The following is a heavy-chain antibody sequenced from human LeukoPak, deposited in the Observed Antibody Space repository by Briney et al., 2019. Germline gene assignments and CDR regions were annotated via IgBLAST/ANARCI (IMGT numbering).Heavy chain of an antibody. CDR1: GFSVSHNY. D-gene: IGHD6-13*01. CDR3: TRDTPGIAASVSGG. J-gene: IGHJ4*02. CDR2: IYSGGNT. V-gene: IGHV3-53*01. Sequence: GGSLRLSCTASGFSVSHNYMNWVRQAPGKGLEWVALIYSGGNTHYADSVKGRFTISRDNPKNTLYLQMSSLRVEDTAVYYCTRDTPGIAASVSGGWGQGTLVTVSS.